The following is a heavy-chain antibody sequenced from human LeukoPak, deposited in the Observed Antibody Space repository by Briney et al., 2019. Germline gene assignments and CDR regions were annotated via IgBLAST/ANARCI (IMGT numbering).Heavy chain of an antibody. Sequence: GGSLRLSCAASGFTFSSYWMNWVRQAPGKGLEWVANIKQDGSEKYYVDSVKGRFTISRDNAKNSLYLQMNSLKAEDTAVYYCASGGFYCSSATCPPDWGQGTLVTVSS. CDR3: ASGGFYCSSATCPPD. CDR1: GFTFSSYW. D-gene: IGHD2-2*01. CDR2: IKQDGSEK. J-gene: IGHJ4*02. V-gene: IGHV3-7*01.